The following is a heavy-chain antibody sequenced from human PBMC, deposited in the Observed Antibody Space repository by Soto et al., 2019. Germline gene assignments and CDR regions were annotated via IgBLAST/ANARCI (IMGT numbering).Heavy chain of an antibody. Sequence: EVQLVESGGGLVQSGGSLRLSCAASGFTFSSYWMSWVRQGPGKGPEWVANIKQDGSEIYYVDSVKGRFTISRDNAKSSLYLQMTSLRAEDTAVYHCAKSLSAIAGDSWGQGTLVTVSS. CDR1: GFTFSSYW. CDR2: IKQDGSEI. D-gene: IGHD2-2*01. V-gene: IGHV3-7*05. CDR3: AKSLSAIAGDS. J-gene: IGHJ4*02.